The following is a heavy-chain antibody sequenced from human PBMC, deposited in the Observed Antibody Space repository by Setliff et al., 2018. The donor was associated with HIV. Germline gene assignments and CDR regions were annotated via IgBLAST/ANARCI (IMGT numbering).Heavy chain of an antibody. CDR2: IYYNGGA. D-gene: IGHD3-22*01. V-gene: IGHV4-31*03. CDR1: GDSVSSGAYY. CDR3: ARYDMPSSDSSGYYYDS. Sequence: SETLSLTCTVSGDSVSSGAYYWNWIRQHPGKGLEWIGYIYYNGGAYYSPSLKSRISISLDTSKNQFSLNLTSVTAADTAVYYCARYDMPSSDSSGYYYDSWGQGTLVTVSS. J-gene: IGHJ5*01.